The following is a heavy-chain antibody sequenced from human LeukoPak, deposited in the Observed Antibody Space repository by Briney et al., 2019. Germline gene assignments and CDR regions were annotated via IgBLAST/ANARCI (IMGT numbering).Heavy chain of an antibody. CDR1: GFTFSSYA. CDR2: ISGSGGST. CDR3: ATRPLYSKTFDY. J-gene: IGHJ4*02. D-gene: IGHD4-11*01. V-gene: IGHV3-23*01. Sequence: GGSLRLSCAASGFTFSSYAMSWVRQAPGKGLEWVSAISGSGGSTYYADSVKGRFTISRDNSKNTLYLQMNSLRAEDTAVYYCATRPLYSKTFDYWGQGTLVTVSS.